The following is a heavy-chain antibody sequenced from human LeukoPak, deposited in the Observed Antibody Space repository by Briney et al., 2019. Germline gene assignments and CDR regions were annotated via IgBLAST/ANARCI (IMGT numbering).Heavy chain of an antibody. Sequence: GGSLRLSCAASGFTSDDYAMHWVRQATGKGLEWVSAIGTAGDTYYPGSVKGRFTISRENAKNSLYLQMNSLRAGDTAVYYCARFCSGGSCYADAFDIWGQGTMVTVSS. CDR3: ARFCSGGSCYADAFDI. D-gene: IGHD2-15*01. CDR1: GFTSDDYA. J-gene: IGHJ3*02. V-gene: IGHV3-13*01. CDR2: IGTAGDT.